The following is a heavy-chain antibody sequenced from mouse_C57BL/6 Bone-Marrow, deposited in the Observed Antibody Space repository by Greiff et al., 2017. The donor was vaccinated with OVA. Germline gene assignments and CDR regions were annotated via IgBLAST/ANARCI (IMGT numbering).Heavy chain of an antibody. J-gene: IGHJ2*01. Sequence: QVQLQQSGAELVRPGTSVKVSCKASGYAFTNYLIEWVKQRPGQGLEWIGVINPGSGGTNYNEKFKGKATLTADKSSSTAYMQLSSLTSEDSAVYFCARYYYDYGRYFDYWGQGTTLTVSS. V-gene: IGHV1-54*01. D-gene: IGHD2-4*01. CDR2: INPGSGGT. CDR1: GYAFTNYL. CDR3: ARYYYDYGRYFDY.